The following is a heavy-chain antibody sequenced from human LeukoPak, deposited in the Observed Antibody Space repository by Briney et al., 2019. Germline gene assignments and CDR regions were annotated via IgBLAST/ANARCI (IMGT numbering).Heavy chain of an antibody. V-gene: IGHV4-34*01. CDR3: ASGGLYDSCGYWNHLDY. CDR1: GGSISSYY. D-gene: IGHD3-22*01. Sequence: SENLSLNCTVSGGSISSYYWSWIRQPPGKGWEWIGEINHSGSTNYNPSLKSRVTISVDTSKNQFSLKLSSVTAADTAVYYCASGGLYDSCGYWNHLDYGGQGTLVTVSS. CDR2: INHSGST. J-gene: IGHJ4*02.